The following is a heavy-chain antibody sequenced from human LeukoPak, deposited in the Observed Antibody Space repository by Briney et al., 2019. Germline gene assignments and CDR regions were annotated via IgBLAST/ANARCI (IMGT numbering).Heavy chain of an antibody. CDR1: GYSFTSYW. CDR2: IYPGDSDT. V-gene: IGHV5-51*01. CDR3: AIYGGLDTAMAYYYYGMDV. J-gene: IGHJ6*02. D-gene: IGHD5-18*01. Sequence: GSFKISCMGSGYSFTSYWIGWVRHMPGKGLEWMGIIYPGDSDTRYSPSFQGQVTISADKSISTAYLQWSSLKASDTAMYYCAIYGGLDTAMAYYYYGMDVWGQGTTVTVSS.